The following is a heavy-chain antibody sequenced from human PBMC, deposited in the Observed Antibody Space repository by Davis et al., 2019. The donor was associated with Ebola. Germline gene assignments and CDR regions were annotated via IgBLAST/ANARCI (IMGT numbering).Heavy chain of an antibody. CDR1: GFTFSSYS. Sequence: PGGSLRLSCAASGFTFSSYSMNWVRQAPGKGLEWVSSISSSSITIYYADSVKGRFTISRDNAKNSLYLQMNSLRDEDTAVYYCARDALGLLIFGYFDYWGQGTLVTVSS. D-gene: IGHD3-3*01. J-gene: IGHJ4*02. CDR3: ARDALGLLIFGYFDY. V-gene: IGHV3-48*02. CDR2: ISSSSITI.